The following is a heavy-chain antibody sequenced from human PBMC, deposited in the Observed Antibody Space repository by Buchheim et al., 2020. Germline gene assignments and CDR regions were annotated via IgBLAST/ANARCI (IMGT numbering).Heavy chain of an antibody. D-gene: IGHD1-26*01. CDR2: IHYSGST. CDR3: ARSSGRKGVLGY. J-gene: IGHJ4*02. Sequence: QLQLQESGPGLVKPSETLSLTCTVSGGSISSSSYYWGWIRQSPGEGLEWIGSIHYSGSTYYNPSLKSRVTISVDTSKNQFSLKLSSVTAADTAVYYCARSSGRKGVLGYWGQGTL. CDR1: GGSISSSSYY. V-gene: IGHV4-39*01.